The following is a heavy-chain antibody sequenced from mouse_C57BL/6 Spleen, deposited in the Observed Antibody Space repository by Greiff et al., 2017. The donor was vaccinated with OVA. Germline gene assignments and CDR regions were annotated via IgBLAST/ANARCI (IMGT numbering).Heavy chain of an antibody. J-gene: IGHJ1*03. CDR3: ARDNYDEDWYCDV. CDR2: INPYNGGT. CDR1: GYTFTDYY. V-gene: IGHV1-19*01. Sequence: EVQLQQSGPVLVKPGASVKMSCKASGYTFTDYYMNWVKQSHGKSLEWIGVINPYNGGTSYNQKFKGKATLTVDKSSSTAYMELNSLTSEDSAVYYCARDNYDEDWYCDVWGTGTTVTASS. D-gene: IGHD2-12*01.